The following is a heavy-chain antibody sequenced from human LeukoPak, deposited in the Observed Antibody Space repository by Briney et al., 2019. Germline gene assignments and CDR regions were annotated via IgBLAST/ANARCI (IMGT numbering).Heavy chain of an antibody. J-gene: IGHJ4*02. CDR1: GFTFSNAW. Sequence: TGGSLRLSCAASGFTFSNAWMSWVRQAPGKGLEWVGRIKSKTDGGTTVYAAPVKGRFTISRDDSKNTLYLQMNSLKTEDTAVYYCTTTFTYYYGSGSLYWGQGTLVTVSS. CDR2: IKSKTDGGTT. V-gene: IGHV3-15*01. CDR3: TTTFTYYYGSGSLY. D-gene: IGHD3-10*01.